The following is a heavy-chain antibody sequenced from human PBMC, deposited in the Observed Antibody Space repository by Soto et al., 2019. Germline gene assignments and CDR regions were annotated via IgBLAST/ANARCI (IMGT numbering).Heavy chain of an antibody. J-gene: IGHJ2*01. Sequence: QVQLQQWGAGLLKPSETLSLTCAVYGGSFSGYYWSWIRQPPGKGLEWIGEITHSGSTNYNSSLKRRITITVDTTTSHSSQKLGSVTAADTAVYYCARDVMANNRYHWYFDLWGRGTLVTVSS. CDR3: ARDVMANNRYHWYFDL. CDR2: ITHSGST. D-gene: IGHD2-8*01. CDR1: GGSFSGYY. V-gene: IGHV4-34*01.